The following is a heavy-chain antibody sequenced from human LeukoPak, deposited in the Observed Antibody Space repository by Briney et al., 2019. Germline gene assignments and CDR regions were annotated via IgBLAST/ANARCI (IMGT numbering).Heavy chain of an antibody. Sequence: SETLSLTCTVSGGSISSYYWSWIRQPAGKGLEWIGRIYTSGSTNYNPSLKSRVTMSVDTSKNQFSLKLSSVTAADTAVYYCARDRTTPNPPDDHGDYVGIPGYYYYMDVWGKGTTVTVSS. J-gene: IGHJ6*03. D-gene: IGHD4-17*01. CDR1: GGSISSYY. V-gene: IGHV4-4*07. CDR3: ARDRTTPNPPDDHGDYVGIPGYYYYMDV. CDR2: IYTSGST.